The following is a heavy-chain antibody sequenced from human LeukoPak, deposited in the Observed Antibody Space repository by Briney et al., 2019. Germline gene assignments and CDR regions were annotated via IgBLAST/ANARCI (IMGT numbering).Heavy chain of an antibody. V-gene: IGHV3-23*01. CDR2: VSGSGGST. CDR1: GFTFSSYA. Sequence: GGSLRLSCAASGFTFSSYAMTWVRQAPGKGLEWVSTVSGSGGSTYYADSVKGRFTISRDNSKNTLYLQMDSLRVDDTALYYCVKDAYSGDFGEYFHHWGQGTLVTVAS. J-gene: IGHJ1*01. D-gene: IGHD4-17*01. CDR3: VKDAYSGDFGEYFHH.